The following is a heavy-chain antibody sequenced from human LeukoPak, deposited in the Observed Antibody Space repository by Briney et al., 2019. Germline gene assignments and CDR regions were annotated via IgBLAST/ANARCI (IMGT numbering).Heavy chain of an antibody. D-gene: IGHD3-3*01. V-gene: IGHV3-48*01. Sequence: GGSLRLSCAASGFTFSSYSMNWVRQAPGKGLGWVSYISSSSTIYYPDAVKGRFTISRDNAKNPLYLQINSLRAEDTAVYYCARNYDFWSGYSYHYYMDVWGKGTTVTVSS. CDR3: ARNYDFWSGYSYHYYMDV. CDR2: ISSSSTI. J-gene: IGHJ6*03. CDR1: GFTFSSYS.